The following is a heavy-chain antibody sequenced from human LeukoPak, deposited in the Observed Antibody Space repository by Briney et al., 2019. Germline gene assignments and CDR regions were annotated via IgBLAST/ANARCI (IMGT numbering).Heavy chain of an antibody. CDR2: IWYDGSNK. Sequence: QPGGSLRLSCAASGFTFSSYGMHWVRQAPGKGLEWVAVIWYDGSNKYYADSVKGRFTISRDNSKNTLYLQMNSLRAEDTAVYYCARATARYYYFDYWGQGTLVTVSS. V-gene: IGHV3-33*08. J-gene: IGHJ4*02. CDR3: ARATARYYYFDY. CDR1: GFTFSSYG. D-gene: IGHD4-17*01.